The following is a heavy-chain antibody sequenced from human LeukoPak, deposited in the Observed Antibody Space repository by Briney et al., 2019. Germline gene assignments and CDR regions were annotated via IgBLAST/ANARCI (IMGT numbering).Heavy chain of an antibody. V-gene: IGHV1-2*02. J-gene: IGHJ4*02. D-gene: IGHD6-6*01. CDR3: APGGVAAPFDY. Sequence: ASVKVSCKASGGTFSSYAISWVRQAPGQGLEWMGWINPNSGGTNYAQKFQGRVTMTRDTSISTAYMELSRLRSDDTAVYYCAPGGVAAPFDYWGQGTLVTVSS. CDR1: GGTFSSYA. CDR2: INPNSGGT.